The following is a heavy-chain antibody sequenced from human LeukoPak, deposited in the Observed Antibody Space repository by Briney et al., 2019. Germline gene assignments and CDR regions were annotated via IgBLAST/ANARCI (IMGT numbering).Heavy chain of an antibody. CDR2: IYTSGST. CDR3: ATTQTYYYDSSGYTVRDY. D-gene: IGHD3-22*01. V-gene: IGHV4-4*07. Sequence: SETLSLTCTVSGGSVSSYYWSWIRQPAGKGLEWIGRIYTSGSTNYNPSLKSRVTMSVDTSKNQFSLKLSSVTAADTAVYYCATTQTYYYDSSGYTVRDYWGQGALVTVSS. CDR1: GGSVSSYY. J-gene: IGHJ4*02.